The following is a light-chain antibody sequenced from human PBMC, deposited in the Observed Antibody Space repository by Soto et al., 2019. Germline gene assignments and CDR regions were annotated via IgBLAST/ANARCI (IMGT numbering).Light chain of an antibody. CDR3: QQCDSTPYT. CDR2: AAS. J-gene: IGKJ2*01. CDR1: QGTSSW. V-gene: IGKV1-12*01. Sequence: DIQMTQSPSSVSASVVDRVTITFRASQGTSSWVVWYQQKPGKAPKLLIYAASNLQRGVPSRFSGRRSGTDFTLTIRRLEPEDVATYYCQQCDSTPYTFGQGTKVDI.